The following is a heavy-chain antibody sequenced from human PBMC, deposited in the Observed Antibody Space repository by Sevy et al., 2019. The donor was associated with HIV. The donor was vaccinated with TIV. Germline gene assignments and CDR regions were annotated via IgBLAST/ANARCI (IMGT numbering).Heavy chain of an antibody. J-gene: IGHJ4*02. CDR1: GFTFSSYG. CDR2: VAYDGSNK. CDR3: ARDPGGSGSYSGY. D-gene: IGHD1-26*01. V-gene: IGHV3-30*03. Sequence: GGSLRLSCAASGFTFSSYGMHWVRQAPGKGLAWVAVVAYDGSNKYYADSVKGRFTISRDNAKNTLYLQMNSLRAEDTAVYYCARDPGGSGSYSGYWGQGTLVTFSS.